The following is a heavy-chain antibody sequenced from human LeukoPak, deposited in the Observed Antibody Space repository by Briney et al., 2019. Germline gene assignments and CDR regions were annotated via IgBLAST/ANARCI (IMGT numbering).Heavy chain of an antibody. V-gene: IGHV3-11*01. D-gene: IGHD5-12*01. Sequence: KPGGSLRLSCAASGFTFSDYYTNWIRQAPGKGLGWVSYISSSGGTKYYADSVKGRFTISGDNAKNAVYLQMNSLRAEDTAMYYCARESVATVNWFDPWGQGTLVTVSS. CDR2: ISSSGGTK. CDR1: GFTFSDYY. J-gene: IGHJ5*02. CDR3: ARESVATVNWFDP.